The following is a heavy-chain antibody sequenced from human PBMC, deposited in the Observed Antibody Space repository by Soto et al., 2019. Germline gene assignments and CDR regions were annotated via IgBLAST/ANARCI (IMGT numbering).Heavy chain of an antibody. CDR3: ARDLNVLVPAAIMDV. Sequence: SVKVSCKASGGTFSSYAISWVRQAPGQGLEWMGGIIPIFGTANYAQKFQGRVTITADESTSTAYMELSSLRSEDTAVYYCARDLNVLVPAAIMDVWGQGTTVTVSS. CDR2: IIPIFGTA. D-gene: IGHD2-2*01. CDR1: GGTFSSYA. V-gene: IGHV1-69*13. J-gene: IGHJ6*02.